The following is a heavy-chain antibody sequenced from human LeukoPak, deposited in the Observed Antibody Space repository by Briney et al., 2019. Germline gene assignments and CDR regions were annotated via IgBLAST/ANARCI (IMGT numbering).Heavy chain of an antibody. CDR1: GFTFSNSW. V-gene: IGHV3-23*01. D-gene: IGHD4/OR15-4a*01. J-gene: IGHJ4*02. CDR3: ARRAGAYSHPYDY. Sequence: GGSLRLSCAASGFTFSNSWMHWVRQAPGKGLEWVSAISGSGGSTYYADSVKGRFIIFRDNSKNTLSLQMNSLRAEDTAVYYCARRAGAYSHPYDYWGQGTLVTVSS. CDR2: ISGSGGST.